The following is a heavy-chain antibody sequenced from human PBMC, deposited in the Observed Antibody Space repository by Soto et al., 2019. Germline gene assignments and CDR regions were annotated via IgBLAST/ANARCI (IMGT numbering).Heavy chain of an antibody. Sequence: LRLSCAASGFTFSDYYMSWIRQAPGEGLEGVSYISSSSSYTNYADSVKGRFTVSRDNAKNSLYLQMNSLRTEDTDDSDWACCSDPAPENWFDPWGQGTLVT. V-gene: IGHV3-11*06. CDR3: ACCSDPAPENWFDP. D-gene: IGHD2-2*01. CDR2: ISSSSSYT. CDR1: GFTFSDYY. J-gene: IGHJ5*02.